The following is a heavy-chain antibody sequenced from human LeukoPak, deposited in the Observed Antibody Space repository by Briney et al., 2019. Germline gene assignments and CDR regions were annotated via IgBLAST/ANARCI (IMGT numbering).Heavy chain of an antibody. CDR1: GGSISSSSYY. J-gene: IGHJ1*01. CDR2: IYYSGST. V-gene: IGHV4-39*07. D-gene: IGHD3-22*01. Sequence: SETLSLTCTVSGGSISSSSYYWGWIRQPPGKGLEWIGSIYYSGSTYYDPSLKSRVTISVDTSKNQFSLKLSSVTAADTAVYYCARVRYYDSSGSEYFQHWGQGTLVTVSS. CDR3: ARVRYYDSSGSEYFQH.